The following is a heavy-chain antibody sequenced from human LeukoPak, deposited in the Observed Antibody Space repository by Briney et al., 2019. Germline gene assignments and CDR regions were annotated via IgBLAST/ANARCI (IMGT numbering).Heavy chain of an antibody. CDR2: ISGSGGST. CDR1: GFTFGIYV. D-gene: IGHD2-2*01. CDR3: AKAPCSSTSCSYDY. V-gene: IGHV3-23*01. Sequence: GGSLRLSCAASGFTFGIYVMSWVRQAPGKGLEWVSGISGSGGSTYYADSVKGRFTISRDNSKNTLYLQMNSLRAEDTAVYYCAKAPCSSTSCSYDYWGQGTLVTVSP. J-gene: IGHJ4*02.